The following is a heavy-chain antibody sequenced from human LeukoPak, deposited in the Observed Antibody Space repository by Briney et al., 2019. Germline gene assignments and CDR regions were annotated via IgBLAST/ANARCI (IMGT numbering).Heavy chain of an antibody. V-gene: IGHV4-59*08. CDR2: IYYSGST. CDR3: ARSYGDYITGAYAFDV. D-gene: IGHD4-17*01. J-gene: IGHJ3*01. Sequence: SETLSLTCTVSGGSISNYYWSWIRQPPEKGLEWIRYIYYSGSTNYNPSLKSRLTISVDTSKNQFSLKLSSVTAADTAVYYCARSYGDYITGAYAFDVWGQGTMVTVSS. CDR1: GGSISNYY.